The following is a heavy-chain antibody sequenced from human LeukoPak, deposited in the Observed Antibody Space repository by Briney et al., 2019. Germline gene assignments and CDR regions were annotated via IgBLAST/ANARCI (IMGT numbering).Heavy chain of an antibody. CDR3: ARGKEMTAVAGYYSFDC. J-gene: IGHJ4*02. V-gene: IGHV4-4*07. D-gene: IGHD6-19*01. Sequence: KPSETLSPTCTVSGGSISGHYWTWIRQPAGRGLEWIGRIYSSGSTYYNPSLMSQVTISLDTSNNQFSLRVTSVTAADTAVYYCARGKEMTAVAGYYSFDCWGQGTLVSVSS. CDR2: IYSSGST. CDR1: GGSISGHY.